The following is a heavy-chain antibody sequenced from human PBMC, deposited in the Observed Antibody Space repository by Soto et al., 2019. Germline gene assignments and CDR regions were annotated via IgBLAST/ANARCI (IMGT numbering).Heavy chain of an antibody. CDR2: IYYSGST. CDR3: ASSQSDILKRSWFDP. Sequence: SETLSLTCTVSGGSISSGGYYWSWIRQHPGKGLEWIGYIYYSGSTYYNPSLKSRVTISVDTSKNQFSLKLSSVTAADTAVYYCASSQSDILKRSWFDPWGQGTLVTVSS. CDR1: GGSISSGGYY. D-gene: IGHD3-9*01. J-gene: IGHJ5*02. V-gene: IGHV4-31*03.